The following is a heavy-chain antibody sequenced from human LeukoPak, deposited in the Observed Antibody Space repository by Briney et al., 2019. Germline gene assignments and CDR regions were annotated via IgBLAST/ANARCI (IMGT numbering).Heavy chain of an antibody. J-gene: IGHJ4*02. CDR2: INTNAGNP. Sequence: ASVKVSCKASGYTFTGYYMHWVRQAPGQGLEWMGWINTNAGNPTYAQGFTGRFVFSLDTSVSTAYLQISSLKAEDTAVYYCARVPTRKIAAAGTPSDYWGQGTLVTVSS. CDR3: ARVPTRKIAAAGTPSDY. V-gene: IGHV7-4-1*02. D-gene: IGHD6-13*01. CDR1: GYTFTGYY.